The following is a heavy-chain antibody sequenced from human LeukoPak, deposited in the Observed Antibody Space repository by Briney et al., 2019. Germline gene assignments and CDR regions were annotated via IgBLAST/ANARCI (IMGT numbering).Heavy chain of an antibody. CDR1: GSTVSSNY. D-gene: IGHD2-15*01. J-gene: IGHJ4*02. V-gene: IGHV3-53*01. Sequence: GGSLRLSCAASGSTVSSNYMSWVRQAPGKGLEWVSVIYNSGGTYYADSVKGRFTISRDNSKNTLYLQMNSLRAEDTAVYYCARDVRYCSGGSCSSWGPGTLVTVSS. CDR3: ARDVRYCSGGSCSS. CDR2: IYNSGGT.